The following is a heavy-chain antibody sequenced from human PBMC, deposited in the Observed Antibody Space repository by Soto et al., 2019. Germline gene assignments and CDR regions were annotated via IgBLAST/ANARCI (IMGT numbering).Heavy chain of an antibody. CDR1: GDAFTSYW. Sequence: GESLKISCTGSGDAFTSYWIAWVRQMPGKGLEWMGIIYPGDSDTRYSPSFQGQVTISADKSITTASLQWSSLKASDTAMYYCARGYCTTTICDPWFDPWGEGTLVTVSS. CDR3: ARGYCTTTICDPWFDP. CDR2: IYPGDSDT. D-gene: IGHD2-2*01. J-gene: IGHJ5*02. V-gene: IGHV5-51*01.